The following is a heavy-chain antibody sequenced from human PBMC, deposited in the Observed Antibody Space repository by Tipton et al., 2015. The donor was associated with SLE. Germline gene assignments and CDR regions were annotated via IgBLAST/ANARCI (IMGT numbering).Heavy chain of an antibody. D-gene: IGHD3-10*01. CDR3: ARRRVQGVIRTFDY. CDR2: IYYSGST. V-gene: IGHV4-59*08. J-gene: IGHJ4*02. Sequence: TLSLTCTVSGGSISSYYWSWIRQPPGKGLEWIGYIYYSGSTNYNPSLRSRVTISVDTSKNQFSLKLTSVTAADTGVYYCARRRVQGVIRTFDYWGQGTLVTVSS. CDR1: GGSISSYY.